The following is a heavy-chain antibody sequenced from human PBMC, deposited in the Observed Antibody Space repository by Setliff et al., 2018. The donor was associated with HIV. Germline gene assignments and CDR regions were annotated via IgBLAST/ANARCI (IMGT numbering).Heavy chain of an antibody. CDR2: FDPEDGEK. Sequence: VASVKVSCKVSGYILAEISMHWVRQAPGKGLEWMGGFDPEDGEKVYAQRFQGTVTMTEDTSTDTAYMELTSLTSEDTAVYYCATITFYYDSSGYQNKKSYFFDYWGQGTLVTVSS. V-gene: IGHV1-24*01. D-gene: IGHD3-22*01. J-gene: IGHJ4*02. CDR3: ATITFYYDSSGYQNKKSYFFDY. CDR1: GYILAEIS.